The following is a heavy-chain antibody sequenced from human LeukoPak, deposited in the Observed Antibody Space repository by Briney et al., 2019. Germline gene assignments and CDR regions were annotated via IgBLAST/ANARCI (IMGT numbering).Heavy chain of an antibody. CDR3: AREKSGLTRQWLVGYYYFDY. V-gene: IGHV1-2*02. J-gene: IGHJ4*02. D-gene: IGHD6-19*01. Sequence: GASVKVSCKASGYTFTGYYMHWVRQAPGQGLEWMGWINPNSGGTNYAQKFQGRVTMTRDTSISTAYMELSRLRSDDTAVYYCAREKSGLTRQWLVGYYYFDYWGQGTLVTVSS. CDR1: GYTFTGYY. CDR2: INPNSGGT.